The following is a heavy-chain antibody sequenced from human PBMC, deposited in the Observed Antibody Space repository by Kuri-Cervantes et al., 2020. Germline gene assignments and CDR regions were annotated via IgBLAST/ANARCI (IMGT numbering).Heavy chain of an antibody. V-gene: IGHV3-21*06. CDR2: ISSSSSYI. J-gene: IGHJ3*01. CDR1: GFTFSSYS. Sequence: GGSLRLSCAASGFTFSSYSMNWVRQAPGKGLEWVSSISSSSSYIYYADSVKGRFTTSRDNAKNSLYLQMNSLSPEDTAFYYCARGQNRAVAGAARQDEFTLWGQGTMVTVSS. D-gene: IGHD6-19*01. CDR3: ARGQNRAVAGAARQDEFTL.